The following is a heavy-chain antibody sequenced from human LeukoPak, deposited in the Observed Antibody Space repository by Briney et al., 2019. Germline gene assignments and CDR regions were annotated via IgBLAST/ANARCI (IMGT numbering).Heavy chain of an antibody. CDR3: ARVLGAHRYGSIDH. J-gene: IGHJ4*02. CDR2: INPSSGST. CDR1: GYTFTTYY. Sequence: ASVTVSCKASGYTFTTYYMHWVRQAPGQGLEWMGIINPSSGSTSYAQKFQGRVTMTRDTSTSTVYMELSSLRSEDTAIYYCARVLGAHRYGSIDHWGQGTLVTVSS. V-gene: IGHV1-46*01. D-gene: IGHD5-18*01.